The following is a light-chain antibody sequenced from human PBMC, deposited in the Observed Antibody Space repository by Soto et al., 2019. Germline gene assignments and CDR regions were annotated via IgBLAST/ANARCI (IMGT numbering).Light chain of an antibody. Sequence: QPVLTQSPSASASPGASVKLTCTLNSGFTNYAIAWHQHQPEKGPRYLMKINSDGSHNKGDGIPARFSGSSSGAERYLTISSLQSEDEGDYYCQTWDGNIRVFGGGTKLTVL. J-gene: IGLJ3*02. CDR3: QTWDGNIRV. CDR1: SGFTNYA. V-gene: IGLV4-69*01. CDR2: INSDGSH.